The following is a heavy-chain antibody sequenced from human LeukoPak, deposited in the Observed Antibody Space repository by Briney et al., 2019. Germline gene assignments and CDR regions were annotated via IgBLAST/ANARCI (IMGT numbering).Heavy chain of an antibody. D-gene: IGHD1-26*01. J-gene: IGHJ4*02. Sequence: GGSLRLSCAASGFTFSSYSMNWVRQAPGRGGEWVSYISSSSSTIYYADAVKSRFTNSRNNAKNPLYLQMNSLRAEDTAVYYCARVGSYYGGLAFDYWGQGTLVTVSS. CDR2: ISSSSSTI. V-gene: IGHV3-48*01. CDR3: ARVGSYYGGLAFDY. CDR1: GFTFSSYS.